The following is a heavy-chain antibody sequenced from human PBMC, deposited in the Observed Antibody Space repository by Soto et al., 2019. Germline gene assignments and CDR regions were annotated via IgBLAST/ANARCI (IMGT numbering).Heavy chain of an antibody. CDR1: GFRFSDYF. CDR3: ARDDHTYGVY. J-gene: IGHJ4*02. CDR2: IGPYGNSI. Sequence: GESLTISCASSGFRFSDYFMILLRQAPGKGLEWVSYIGPYGNSIYYADSVKGRFTISRDDATKSLHLHMNSLRTDDTAVYYCARDDHTYGVYWGQGTPVNVSA. V-gene: IGHV3-11*01. D-gene: IGHD2-21*01.